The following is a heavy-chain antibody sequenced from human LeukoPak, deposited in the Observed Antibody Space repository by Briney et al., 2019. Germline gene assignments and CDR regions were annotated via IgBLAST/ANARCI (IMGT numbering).Heavy chain of an antibody. Sequence: PGGSLRLSCAPSGFTVSSNYMSWVRQAPGKGLEWVSVIYSGGSTYYADSVKGRFTISSDNSKNTLYLQMNSLRAEDTAVYYCARGMATILDYWGQGTLVTVSS. V-gene: IGHV3-53*01. J-gene: IGHJ4*02. CDR3: ARGMATILDY. CDR2: IYSGGST. D-gene: IGHD5-12*01. CDR1: GFTVSSNY.